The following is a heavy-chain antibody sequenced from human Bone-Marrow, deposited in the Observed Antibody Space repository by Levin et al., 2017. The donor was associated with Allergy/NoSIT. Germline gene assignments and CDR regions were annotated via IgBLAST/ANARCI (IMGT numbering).Heavy chain of an antibody. J-gene: IGHJ4*02. CDR1: GFTVSSNY. CDR3: ERNHGWYGAGYFDY. Sequence: GGSLRLSCAASGFTVSSNYMSWVRQAPGKGLEWVSVIYSGGTTYYANSVKGRFTISRDNSKNTLYLQMSSLRADDTAIYYCERNHGWYGAGYFDYWGQGTLVTVSS. CDR2: IYSGGTT. V-gene: IGHV3-53*01. D-gene: IGHD6-19*01.